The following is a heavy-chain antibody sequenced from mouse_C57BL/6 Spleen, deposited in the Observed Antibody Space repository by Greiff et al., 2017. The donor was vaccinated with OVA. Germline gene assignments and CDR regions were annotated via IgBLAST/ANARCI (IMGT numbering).Heavy chain of an antibody. D-gene: IGHD2-4*01. V-gene: IGHV1-15*01. Sequence: VQLQQSGAELVRPGASVTLSCKASGYTFTDYEMHWVKQTPVHGLEWIGAIDPETGGTAYNQKFKGKAILTADKSSSTAYMELRSLTSEDSAVYYCTRGGYDYDFDYWGQGTTLTVSS. CDR2: IDPETGGT. CDR3: TRGGYDYDFDY. CDR1: GYTFTDYE. J-gene: IGHJ2*01.